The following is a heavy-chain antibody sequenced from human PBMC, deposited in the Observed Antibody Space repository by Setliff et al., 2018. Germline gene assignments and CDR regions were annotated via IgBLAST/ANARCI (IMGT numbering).Heavy chain of an antibody. CDR2: ISVYNGDT. J-gene: IGHJ4*02. Sequence: ASVKVSCKASGYTFRNYALAWVRQAPGQGLEWVGWISVYNGDTNYAQKFQGRVTLTTXXXTSTXXXXXXXXXXXXXAFYYCARSPSVELVTIRTNSWFTYWGQGTLVTVSS. D-gene: IGHD3-22*01. CDR1: GYTFRNYA. V-gene: IGHV1-18*01. CDR3: ARSPSVELVTIRTNSWFTY.